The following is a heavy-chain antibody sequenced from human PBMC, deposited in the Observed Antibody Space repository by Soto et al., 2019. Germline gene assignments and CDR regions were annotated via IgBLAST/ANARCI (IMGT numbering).Heavy chain of an antibody. CDR2: TYYRSRWYN. CDR3: AGTSSLHWYYMDV. Sequence: QVQLQQSGPGLVRPSQTLSLTCVISGDSVSSNSAAWNWIRQSPSRGLEWLGRTYYRSRWYNDYTVSVRSRITVKADTSKNQFSLHLNSATPEDTAVYYCAGTSSLHWYYMDVWDKGTTVTVSS. D-gene: IGHD1-7*01. CDR1: GDSVSSNSAA. J-gene: IGHJ6*03. V-gene: IGHV6-1*01.